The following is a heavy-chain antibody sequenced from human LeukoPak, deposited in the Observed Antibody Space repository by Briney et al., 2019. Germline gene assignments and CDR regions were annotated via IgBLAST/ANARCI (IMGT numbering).Heavy chain of an antibody. CDR1: GFTFSSYA. D-gene: IGHD2/OR15-2a*01. CDR2: ISYDGSNK. Sequence: GGSLRLSCAASGFTFSSYAMHWVRQAPGKGLEWVAVISYDGSNKYYADSVKGRFTISRDDSKNTLYLQMNSLRAEDTAVYYCARDGSISRFDYWGQGTLVTVSS. CDR3: ARDGSISRFDY. V-gene: IGHV3-30-3*01. J-gene: IGHJ4*02.